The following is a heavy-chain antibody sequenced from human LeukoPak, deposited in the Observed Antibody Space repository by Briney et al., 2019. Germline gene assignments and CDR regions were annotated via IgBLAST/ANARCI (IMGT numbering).Heavy chain of an antibody. CDR2: IYSIVST. CDR1: GGSISSYY. CDR3: AREGIVGAKDVFDI. Sequence: SQTMSLTCTVSGGSISSYYWSWIRQPAGNVLEWIGRIYSIVSTNYNPSLKSGVTMSVDTYKNQFSLKLSSVTAGDTAVYYCAREGIVGAKDVFDIWGEGPMVTVSS. J-gene: IGHJ3*02. D-gene: IGHD1-26*01. V-gene: IGHV4-4*07.